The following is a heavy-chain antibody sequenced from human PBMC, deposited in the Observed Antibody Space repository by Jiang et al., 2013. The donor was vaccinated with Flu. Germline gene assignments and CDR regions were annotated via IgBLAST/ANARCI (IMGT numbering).Heavy chain of an antibody. V-gene: IGHV4-39*07. Sequence: SLTCTVSGGSISSTSYYWGWIRQPPGKGLEWIASIYHSGSTYYNPSLKSRVTMSVDTSKNQFSLNLSSVTAADTAVYYCARHEWSGYTALSYYYYYGMDVWGQGTTVTVSS. D-gene: IGHD5-12*01. CDR3: ARHEWSGYTALSYYYYYGMDV. CDR1: GGSISSTSYY. J-gene: IGHJ6*02. CDR2: IYHSGST.